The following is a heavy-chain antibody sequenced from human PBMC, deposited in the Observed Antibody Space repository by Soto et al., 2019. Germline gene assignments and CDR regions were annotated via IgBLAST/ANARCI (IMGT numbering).Heavy chain of an antibody. D-gene: IGHD6-13*01. V-gene: IGHV1-24*01. Sequence: ASVKVSCKVSGYTLTELSMHWVRQAPGKGLEWMGGFDPEDGETIYAQKFQGRVTMTEDTSTDTAYMELSSLRSEDTAVYYCAMNIAAAGPGSWFDPSGQGTLVTVSS. CDR1: GYTLTELS. J-gene: IGHJ5*02. CDR2: FDPEDGET. CDR3: AMNIAAAGPGSWFDP.